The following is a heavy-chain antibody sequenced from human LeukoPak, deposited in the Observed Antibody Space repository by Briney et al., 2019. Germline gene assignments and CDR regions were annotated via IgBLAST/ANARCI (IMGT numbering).Heavy chain of an antibody. V-gene: IGHV3-23*01. CDR2: ISGSGVTT. Sequence: PGGSLTLSCVASGFTFSSYAMSWVRQAPGKGLEWVSAISGSGVTTHYAGSVKGRFSISRDNSKNTLYLQMNSLRAEDTALYYCAKKVVVGATSPYSDFQDWGQGTLVTVSS. CDR3: AKKVVVGATSPYSDFQD. J-gene: IGHJ1*01. D-gene: IGHD1-26*01. CDR1: GFTFSSYA.